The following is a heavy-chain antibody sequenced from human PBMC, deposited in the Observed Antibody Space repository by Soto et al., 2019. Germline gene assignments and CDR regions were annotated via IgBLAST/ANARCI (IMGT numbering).Heavy chain of an antibody. J-gene: IGHJ6*02. CDR3: ARGSSSWYSDYDYGLNV. CDR1: GYIFTSYH. D-gene: IGHD6-13*01. V-gene: IGHV1-18*01. Sequence: GXSVKVSCETSGYIFTSYHINWVRQAPGQGLEWMGWTTAYNGNANYAQKFQGRVTMTTDTSTSTAYMEVRTLRSDDTAVYYCARGSSSWYSDYDYGLNVWGQGTTVTVSS. CDR2: TTAYNGNA.